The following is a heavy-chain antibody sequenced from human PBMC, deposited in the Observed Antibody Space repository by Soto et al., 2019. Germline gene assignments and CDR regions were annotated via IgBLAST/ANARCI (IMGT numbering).Heavy chain of an antibody. CDR2: INNHGNDV. V-gene: IGHV3-74*01. D-gene: IGHD5-12*01. Sequence: EVQLVESGGGLVQPGGSLRLSCAVSGFSISGYWMHWVRQVPGKGLVWVSRINNHGNDVSYADSVKGRFIISRDNAQKTLYLQINSPTADDTAIYYCTSGASGYVNFDYWGQGVLLTVSS. CDR3: TSGASGYVNFDY. J-gene: IGHJ4*02. CDR1: GFSISGYW.